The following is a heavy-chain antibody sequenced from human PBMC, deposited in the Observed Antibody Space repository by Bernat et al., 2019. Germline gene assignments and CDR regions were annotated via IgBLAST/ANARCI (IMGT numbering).Heavy chain of an antibody. D-gene: IGHD2-2*01. Sequence: QVQLQQWGAGLLKPSETLSLTCAVYGGSFSGYYWSWIRQPPGKGLEWIGSIYYSGSTYYNPSLKSRVTISVDTSKNQFSLKLSSVTAADTAVYYCATLTLGYCSSTSCYFDYWGQGTLVTVSS. CDR1: GGSFSGYY. V-gene: IGHV4-34*01. CDR3: ATLTLGYCSSTSCYFDY. CDR2: IYYSGST. J-gene: IGHJ4*02.